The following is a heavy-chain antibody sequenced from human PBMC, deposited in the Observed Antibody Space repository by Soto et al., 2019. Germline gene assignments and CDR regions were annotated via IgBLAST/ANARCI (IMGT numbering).Heavy chain of an antibody. CDR2: IIPILGIA. D-gene: IGHD5-12*01. CDR1: GGTFSSYT. Sequence: QVQLVQSGAEVKKPGSSVKVSCKASGGTFSSYTISWVRQAPGQGLEWMGRIIPILGIANYAQKFQGRVTXTXXKSTRPAYMELSSLRSEDTAVYYCARVGRWLQLDYWGQGTLVTVSS. CDR3: ARVGRWLQLDY. V-gene: IGHV1-69*02. J-gene: IGHJ4*02.